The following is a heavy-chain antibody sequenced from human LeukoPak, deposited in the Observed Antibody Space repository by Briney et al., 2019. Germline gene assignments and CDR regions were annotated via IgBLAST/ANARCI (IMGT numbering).Heavy chain of an antibody. V-gene: IGHV1-69*05. CDR2: IIPIFGTA. CDR1: GGTFSSYA. J-gene: IGHJ4*02. Sequence: SVKVSCKASGGTFSSYAISWVRQAPGQGLEWMGGIIPIFGTANYAQKFQGRVTITTDESTSTAYMELSSLRSEDTAMYYCARDSSGYHLSLGGWGQGTLVTVSS. CDR3: ARDSSGYHLSLGG. D-gene: IGHD3-22*01.